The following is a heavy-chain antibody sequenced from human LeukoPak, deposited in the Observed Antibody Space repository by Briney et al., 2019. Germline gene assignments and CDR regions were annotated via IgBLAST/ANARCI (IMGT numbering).Heavy chain of an antibody. CDR3: ARDRGSYGPLYFDY. J-gene: IGHJ4*02. D-gene: IGHD5-18*01. CDR1: GFTFSSYA. CDR2: ISYDGSNK. Sequence: GGSLRLSCAASGFTFSSYAMHWVRQAPGKGLEWVAVISYDGSNKYYANSVEGRFTISRDNSKNTLYLQMNSLRAEDTAVYYCARDRGSYGPLYFDYWGQGTLVTVSS. V-gene: IGHV3-30-3*01.